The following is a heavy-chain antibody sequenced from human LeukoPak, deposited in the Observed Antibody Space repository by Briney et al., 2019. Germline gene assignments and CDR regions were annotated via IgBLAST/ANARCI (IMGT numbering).Heavy chain of an antibody. D-gene: IGHD2-2*01. CDR3: AREGCSGTSCYSRAAFDI. V-gene: IGHV3-11*06. J-gene: IGHJ3*02. CDR1: GFTFSDYY. Sequence: PGGSLRLSCAASGFTFSDYYMSWVRQAPGKGQEWVSYISSSSSYTNYADSVKGRFTISRDNAKNSLYLQMNSLRAEDTAVYYCAREGCSGTSCYSRAAFDIWGQGTMVTVSS. CDR2: ISSSSSYT.